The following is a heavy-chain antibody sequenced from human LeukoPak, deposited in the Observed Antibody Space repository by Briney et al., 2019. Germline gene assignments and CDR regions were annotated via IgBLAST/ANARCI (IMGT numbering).Heavy chain of an antibody. CDR3: ARGPRFLEWLVIYYYYMDV. J-gene: IGHJ6*03. D-gene: IGHD3-3*01. Sequence: ASVKVSCKASGYTFTGYYMHWVRQAPGQGLEWMGWINPNSGGTNYAQKFQGRVTMTRDTSISTAYMELSRLRSDDTAVYYCARGPRFLEWLVIYYYYMDVWGKGTTVTVSS. CDR2: INPNSGGT. CDR1: GYTFTGYY. V-gene: IGHV1-2*02.